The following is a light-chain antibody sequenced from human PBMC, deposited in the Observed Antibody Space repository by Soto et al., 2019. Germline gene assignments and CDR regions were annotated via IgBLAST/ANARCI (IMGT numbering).Light chain of an antibody. J-gene: IGLJ1*01. V-gene: IGLV2-8*01. CDR3: SSYAGSLYV. Sequence: QSALTQPPSASGSPGQSVTISCTGTSSNVGGYNYVSWYQQHPGKAPKLMSYEVSKRPSGVPDRFSGSKSGNTASLPVSGLQAEDEADYYCSSYAGSLYVFGTGTKVTV. CDR1: SSNVGGYNY. CDR2: EVS.